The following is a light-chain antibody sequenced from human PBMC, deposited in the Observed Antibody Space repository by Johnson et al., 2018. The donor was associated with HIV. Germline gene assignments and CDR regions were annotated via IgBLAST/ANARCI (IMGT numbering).Light chain of an antibody. CDR2: ENN. J-gene: IGLJ1*01. V-gene: IGLV1-51*02. CDR1: SSNIGKNY. CDR3: GTWDSSLSAGL. Sequence: QSVLTQPPSVSAAPGQMVSISCSGSSSNIGKNYVSWYQQFPGTAPKLLIHENNKRPSGIPDRFSGSKSGTSATLGITGLQTGDEADYYCGTWDSSLSAGLFGTGTKVTVL.